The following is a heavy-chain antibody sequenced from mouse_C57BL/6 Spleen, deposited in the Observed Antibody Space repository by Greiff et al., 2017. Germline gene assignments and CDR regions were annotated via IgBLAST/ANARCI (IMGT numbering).Heavy chain of an antibody. D-gene: IGHD2-2*01. CDR3: ARRIWLEDWYFDV. Sequence: QVQLQQSDAELVKPGASVKISCKASGYTFTDHTIHWMKQRPEQGLEWIGYIYPRDGSTKYNEKFKGKATLTADKSSSTAYMQLHSLTSEDSAVYFCARRIWLEDWYFDVWGTGTTVTVSS. CDR2: IYPRDGST. V-gene: IGHV1-78*01. J-gene: IGHJ1*03. CDR1: GYTFTDHT.